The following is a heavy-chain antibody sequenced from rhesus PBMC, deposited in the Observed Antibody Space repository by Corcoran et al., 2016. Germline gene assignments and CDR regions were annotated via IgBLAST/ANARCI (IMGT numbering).Heavy chain of an antibody. CDR1: GGSISSNY. Sequence: QVQLQESGPGLVKPSETLSLTCAVSGGSISSNYRSWIRQSPGRGLEWIGYSYGGSGSTSYNPSLKSRVTISTDTSKNQFSLKLSSVTAADTAVYYCARYYSGSYYYYFDYWGQGVLVTVSS. D-gene: IGHD3-16*01. J-gene: IGHJ4*01. CDR3: ARYYSGSYYYYFDY. CDR2: SYGGSGST. V-gene: IGHV4-147*01.